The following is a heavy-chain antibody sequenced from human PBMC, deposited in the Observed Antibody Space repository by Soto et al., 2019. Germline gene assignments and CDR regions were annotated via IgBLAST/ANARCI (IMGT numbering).Heavy chain of an antibody. J-gene: IGHJ6*02. D-gene: IGHD4-17*01. CDR2: INPNSGGT. V-gene: IGHV1-2*04. CDR3: AGENPNRYGDYGMDV. CDR1: GYTFTGYY. Sequence: QVQLVQSGAEVKKPGASVKVSCKASGYTFTGYYMHWVRQAPGQGLEWMGWINPNSGGTNYAQKYQGWVTMTRDTSLSTDYMGLGRLRSDDTAVYYCAGENPNRYGDYGMDVWGQGTTVTVSS.